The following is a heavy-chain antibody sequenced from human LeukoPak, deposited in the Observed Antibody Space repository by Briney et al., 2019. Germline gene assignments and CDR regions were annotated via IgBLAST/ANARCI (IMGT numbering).Heavy chain of an antibody. D-gene: IGHD3-22*01. CDR3: ATESLPYYDSSGYPNPFDY. CDR2: INPNSGGT. V-gene: IGHV1-2*06. CDR1: GYTFTGYY. Sequence: ASVKVSCKASGYTFTGYYMHWVRQAPGQGLEWMGRINPNSGGTNYAQKFQGRVTMTEDTSTDTAYMELSSLRSEDTAVYYCATESLPYYDSSGYPNPFDYWGQGTLVTVSS. J-gene: IGHJ4*02.